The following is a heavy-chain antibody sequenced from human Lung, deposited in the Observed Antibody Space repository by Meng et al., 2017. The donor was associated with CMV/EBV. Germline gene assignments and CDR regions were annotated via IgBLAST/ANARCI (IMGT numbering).Heavy chain of an antibody. CDR2: VRGKSNSYAT. J-gene: IGHJ4*02. V-gene: IGHV3-73*01. CDR3: SSTISGSYDY. Sequence: WGSLRLXCAASGFTFSAFDMHWVRQASGKGLEWVGRVRGKSNSYATAYGASVEGRFTISRDDSKNTAYLQMNSLKTEDTAVYYCSSTISGSYDYWGQG. CDR1: GFTFSAFD. D-gene: IGHD1-26*01.